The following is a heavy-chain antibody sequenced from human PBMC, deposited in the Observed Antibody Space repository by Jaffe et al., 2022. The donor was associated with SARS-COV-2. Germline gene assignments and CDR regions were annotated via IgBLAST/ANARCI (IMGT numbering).Heavy chain of an antibody. CDR1: GFTFSNAW. D-gene: IGHD6-19*01. J-gene: IGHJ3*02. Sequence: EVQLVESGGGLVKPGGSLRLSCAASGFTFSNAWMSWVRQAPGKGLEWVGRIKSKTDGGTTDYAAPVKGRFTISRDDSKNTLYLQMNSLKTEDTAVYYCTTGREQWLPPPQSAFDIWGQGTMVTVSS. CDR3: TTGREQWLPPPQSAFDI. CDR2: IKSKTDGGTT. V-gene: IGHV3-15*01.